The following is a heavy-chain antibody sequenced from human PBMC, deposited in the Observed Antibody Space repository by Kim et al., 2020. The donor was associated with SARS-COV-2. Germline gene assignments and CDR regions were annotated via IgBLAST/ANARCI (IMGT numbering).Heavy chain of an antibody. J-gene: IGHJ4*02. D-gene: IGHD2-2*01. CDR2: IYYSGGT. CDR1: GFSISSGGYY. V-gene: IGHV4-31*03. Sequence: SETLSLTCTVSGFSISSGGYYWSWIRQHPGKGLEWIGYIYYSGGTLYNPSLKSRITISVDTSKNQFSLKLSSLTAADTAMYYCARGDCTRTSCYAGGELFDYWGQGTLVTVSS. CDR3: ARGDCTRTSCYAGGELFDY.